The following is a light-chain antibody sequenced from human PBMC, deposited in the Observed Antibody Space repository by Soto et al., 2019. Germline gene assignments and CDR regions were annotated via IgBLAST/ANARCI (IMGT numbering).Light chain of an antibody. V-gene: IGKV1-17*01. Sequence: TQSPGTLSASVGDRVTITCRASQGIRNDLGWYQQKPGKAPKLLIYAASSLQSGVPSRFSGSGSGTEFTLTISSLQPDDFATYYCQQYDNYSPETFGQGTKVDI. CDR3: QQYDNYSPET. CDR1: QGIRND. J-gene: IGKJ1*01. CDR2: AAS.